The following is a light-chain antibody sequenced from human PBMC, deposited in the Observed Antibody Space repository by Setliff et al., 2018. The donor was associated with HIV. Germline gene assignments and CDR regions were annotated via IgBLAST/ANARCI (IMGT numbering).Light chain of an antibody. CDR2: EVT. J-gene: IGLJ1*01. V-gene: IGLV2-14*01. CDR1: SRDVGGGQNY. CDR3: SSFTSSSTYV. Sequence: QSVLTQPASVSGSPGQSITISCTGTSRDVGGGQNYVSWYQQYPGQAPKLMIYEVTKRPAGVSDRFSGSKSGNTASLIISGLQTEDEAEYYCSSFTSSSTYVFGIGTKGTVL.